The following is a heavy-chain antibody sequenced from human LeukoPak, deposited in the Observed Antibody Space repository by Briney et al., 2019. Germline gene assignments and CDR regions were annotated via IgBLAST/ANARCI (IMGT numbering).Heavy chain of an antibody. CDR2: IWYDGSNK. J-gene: IGHJ4*02. D-gene: IGHD3-22*01. CDR3: AKGPYYDSSGYYDY. V-gene: IGHV3-33*06. CDR1: GFTFSSYG. Sequence: PGGSLRLSCAASGFTFSSYGMHWVRQAPGKGLEWVAVIWYDGSNKYYADSMKGRFTISRDNSKNTLYLQMNSLRAEDTAVYYCAKGPYYDSSGYYDYWGQGTLVTVSS.